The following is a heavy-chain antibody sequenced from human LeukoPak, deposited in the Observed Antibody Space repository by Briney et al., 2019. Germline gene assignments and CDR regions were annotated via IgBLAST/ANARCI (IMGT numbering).Heavy chain of an antibody. V-gene: IGHV3-23*01. J-gene: IGHJ1*01. Sequence: PGGSLRLSCAASGFTFSSYAMSWVRQGPGKGLEWLSGISGNGGSTYYEDSVEGRFTISRDNSRNTLSLQMNSLRVEDTAVYFCAKGPYSDSSEWFQYWGQGTLVTVSS. CDR2: ISGNGGST. D-gene: IGHD6-13*01. CDR1: GFTFSSYA. CDR3: AKGPYSDSSEWFQY.